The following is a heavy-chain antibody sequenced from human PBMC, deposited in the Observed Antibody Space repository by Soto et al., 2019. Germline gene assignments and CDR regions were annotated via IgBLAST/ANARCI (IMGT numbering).Heavy chain of an antibody. CDR3: AFNSGSGSYYFDY. D-gene: IGHD3-10*01. Sequence: EVQLLESGGGLVQPGGSPRLSCAASGFTFSSYAMWLVRQAPGKGLECVSAISGGGDTTYYADSVKGRFTISRDNSKNTLYLQMNSLRAEDTAVYYCAFNSGSGSYYFDYWGQGTLVTVSS. J-gene: IGHJ4*02. CDR1: GFTFSSYA. V-gene: IGHV3-23*01. CDR2: ISGGGDTT.